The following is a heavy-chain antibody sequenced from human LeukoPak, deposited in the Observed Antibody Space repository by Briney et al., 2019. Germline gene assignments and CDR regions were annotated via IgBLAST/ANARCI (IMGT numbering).Heavy chain of an antibody. CDR2: ISGSGGST. D-gene: IGHD3-9*01. Sequence: GGSLRLSCAASGFTFSSYAMSWVRQAPGKGLERVSAISGSGGSTYYADSVKGRFTISRDNSKNTLYLQMNSLRAEDTAVYYCAKTARYFDWSSYFGIDAFDIWGQGTMVTVSS. CDR3: AKTARYFDWSSYFGIDAFDI. V-gene: IGHV3-23*01. J-gene: IGHJ3*02. CDR1: GFTFSSYA.